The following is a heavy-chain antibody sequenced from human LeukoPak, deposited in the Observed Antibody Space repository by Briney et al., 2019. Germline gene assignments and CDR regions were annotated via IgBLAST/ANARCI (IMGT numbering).Heavy chain of an antibody. CDR3: TTDGTPPMVYATNYYYYYMDV. CDR1: GFTFSNAW. V-gene: IGHV3-15*01. CDR2: IKSKTDGGTT. D-gene: IGHD2-8*01. J-gene: IGHJ6*03. Sequence: TGGSLRLSCAASGFTFSNAWMSWVRQAPGKGLEWVGRIKSKTDGGTTDYAAPVKGRFTISRDDSKNTLYLQMNSLKTEDTAVYYCTTDGTPPMVYATNYYYYYMDVWGKGTTVTVSS.